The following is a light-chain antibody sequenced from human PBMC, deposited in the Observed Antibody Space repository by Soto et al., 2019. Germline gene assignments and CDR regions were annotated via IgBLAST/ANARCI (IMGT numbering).Light chain of an antibody. CDR2: RAS. CDR1: QSVRSSY. CDR3: QQYGSSPLT. J-gene: IGKJ4*01. Sequence: EVVMTQSPDTLSVSPGETVTLSCRASQSVRSSYLAWYQQKPGQAPKVLIYRASSRATGIPDRFSGSGSGTDFTLTISRLEPEDFAVYYCQQYGSSPLTFGGGTKVDIK. V-gene: IGKV3-20*01.